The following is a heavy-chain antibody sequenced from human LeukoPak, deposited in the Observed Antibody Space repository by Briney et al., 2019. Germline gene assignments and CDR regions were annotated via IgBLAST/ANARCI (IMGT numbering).Heavy chain of an antibody. Sequence: SETLSLTCTVSGGSISSYYWSWIRQPPGKGLEWIGYIYYSGSTNYNPSLKSRVTISVDTSKNQFSLKLSPVTAADTAVYYCARDGRYSSGWPHFDYWGQGTLVTVSS. CDR1: GGSISSYY. J-gene: IGHJ4*02. CDR3: ARDGRYSSGWPHFDY. V-gene: IGHV4-59*01. D-gene: IGHD6-19*01. CDR2: IYYSGST.